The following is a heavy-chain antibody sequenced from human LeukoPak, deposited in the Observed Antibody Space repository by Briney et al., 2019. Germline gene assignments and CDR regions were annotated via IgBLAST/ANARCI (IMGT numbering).Heavy chain of an antibody. V-gene: IGHV3-7*01. CDR3: ARDGLSCSGGSCYPRV. Sequence: GGSLRLSCAASGFTFSSFSMSWVRQAPLKGLEWVANIKQDGSEKHYVDSVKGRFTISRDNAQKSLYLQMNSLRVEDTAVYYCARDGLSCSGGSCYPRVWGQGTLVTVSS. CDR2: IKQDGSEK. CDR1: GFTFSSFS. D-gene: IGHD2-15*01. J-gene: IGHJ4*02.